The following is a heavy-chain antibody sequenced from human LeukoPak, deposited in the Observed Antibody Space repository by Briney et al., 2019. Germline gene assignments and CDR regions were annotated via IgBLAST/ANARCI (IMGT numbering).Heavy chain of an antibody. CDR2: ISISSSYI. D-gene: IGHD1-26*01. CDR3: ARDIVGATFDY. J-gene: IGHJ4*02. V-gene: IGHV3-21*01. CDR1: GFSFSSYT. Sequence: GGSLRLSCAASGFSFSSYTMTWVRQAPGKGLEWVSSISISSSYIYYADSVKGRFTISRDNAKNSLYLQMNSLRAEDTAVYYCARDIVGATFDYWGQGTLVTVSS.